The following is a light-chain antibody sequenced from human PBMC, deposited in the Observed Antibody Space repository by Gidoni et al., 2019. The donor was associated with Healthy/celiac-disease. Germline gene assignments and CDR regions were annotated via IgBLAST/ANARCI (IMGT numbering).Light chain of an antibody. CDR2: EVS. Sequence: QSALTQPASVSGSPGQSLTISCTGTIGDVGCYNYVSWYQQHPGKAHKLMIYEVSNRPSGVSNRFSGSNSGNTASLTISGLQAEDEADYYCSSYTSSSTLVVFGGGTKLTVL. CDR1: IGDVGCYNY. CDR3: SSYTSSSTLVV. J-gene: IGLJ2*01. V-gene: IGLV2-14*01.